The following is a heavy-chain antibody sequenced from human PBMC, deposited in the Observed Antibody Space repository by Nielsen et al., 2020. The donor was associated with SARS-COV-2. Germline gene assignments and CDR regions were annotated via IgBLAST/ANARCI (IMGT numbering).Heavy chain of an antibody. V-gene: IGHV4-4*02. CDR1: GGSISSGNW. CDR2: IYHSGST. Sequence: SETLSLTCAVSGGSISSGNWWSWVRQPPGKGLEWIGEIYHSGSTNYNPSLKSRVTISVDKSKNQFSLKLSSVTAADTAVYYCARDRFGYSRGRFFDYWGQGTLVTVSS. D-gene: IGHD6-19*01. CDR3: ARDRFGYSRGRFFDY. J-gene: IGHJ4*02.